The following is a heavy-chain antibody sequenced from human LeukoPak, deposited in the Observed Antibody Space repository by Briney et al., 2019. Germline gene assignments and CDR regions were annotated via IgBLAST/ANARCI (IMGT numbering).Heavy chain of an antibody. CDR2: ISHDGNNK. CDR3: ARASPVWFGESH. Sequence: PGGSLRLSCAASGFPFSDYGMYWVRQAPGKGLEWLAVISHDGNNKYYADSVKGRITISRDNSMKTLYLQMNSLRAEDTAVYYCARASPVWFGESHWGQGTLVTVSS. V-gene: IGHV3-30*03. J-gene: IGHJ4*02. CDR1: GFPFSDYG. D-gene: IGHD3-10*01.